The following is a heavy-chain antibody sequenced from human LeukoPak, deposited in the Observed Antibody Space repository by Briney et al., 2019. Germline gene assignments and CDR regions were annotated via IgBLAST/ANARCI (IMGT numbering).Heavy chain of an antibody. CDR3: MRHASGEPPHY. V-gene: IGHV4-39*01. CDR1: GASISTNTHY. J-gene: IGHJ4*02. D-gene: IGHD7-27*01. Sequence: SETLSLTCIVSGASISTNTHYWGWVRQPPGKGLEWIASIHHTGTPYYNPSLKSRVTISVDTSKNQFSLQFSSVIAADTAVYYCMRHASGEPPHYWGQGTLVTVSS. CDR2: IHHTGTP.